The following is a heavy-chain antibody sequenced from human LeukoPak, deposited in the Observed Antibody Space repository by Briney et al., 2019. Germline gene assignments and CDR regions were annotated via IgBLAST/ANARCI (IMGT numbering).Heavy chain of an antibody. J-gene: IGHJ4*02. CDR2: IYPGDSDT. V-gene: IGHV5-51*01. Sequence: GESLKISCKGSGYSFSSYWINWVRQMPGKGLEWMGIIYPGDSDTRYSPSFQGQVTTSADKSTSTAFLQWSSLKTSDTAMYYCARGADFWSGFSSYYFDYWGQGTLVTVSS. D-gene: IGHD3-3*01. CDR1: GYSFSSYW. CDR3: ARGADFWSGFSSYYFDY.